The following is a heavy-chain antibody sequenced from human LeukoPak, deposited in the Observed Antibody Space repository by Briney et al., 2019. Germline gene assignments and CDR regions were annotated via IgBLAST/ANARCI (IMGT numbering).Heavy chain of an antibody. V-gene: IGHV4-39*07. J-gene: IGHJ4*02. CDR2: INHSGST. Sequence: SEILSLTCTVSGGSISSGGYYWSWIRQPPGKGLEWIGEINHSGSTNYNPSLKSRVTISVDTSKNQFSLKLSSVTAADTAVYYCAVWIPAAIRGSFDYWGQGTLVTVSS. CDR1: GGSISSGGYY. D-gene: IGHD2-2*02. CDR3: AVWIPAAIRGSFDY.